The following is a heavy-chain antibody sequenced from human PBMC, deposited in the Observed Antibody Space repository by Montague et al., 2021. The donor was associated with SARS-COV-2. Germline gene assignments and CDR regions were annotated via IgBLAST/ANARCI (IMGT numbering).Heavy chain of an antibody. D-gene: IGHD2-15*01. Sequence: SETLSLTCAVYGGSFSGYYWSGISQAPGKGLEWIGEINHSGRTNYNPSLKSRVTISVDTSKNQFSLKLSSVTAAETAVYYCARGRGCSCGSCYSEWAPYDSFGMDVWGQGTTVTVSS. V-gene: IGHV4-34*01. CDR1: GGSFSGYY. J-gene: IGHJ6*02. CDR3: ARGRGCSCGSCYSEWAPYDSFGMDV. CDR2: INHSGRT.